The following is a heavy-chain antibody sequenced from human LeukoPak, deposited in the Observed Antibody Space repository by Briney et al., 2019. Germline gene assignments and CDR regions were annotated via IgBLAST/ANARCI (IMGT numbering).Heavy chain of an antibody. CDR1: GGSISSYY. V-gene: IGHV4-59*01. CDR2: IYYSGST. Sequence: SETLSLTCTVSGGSISSYYWSWIRQPPGKGLEWIGYIYYSGSTNYNPSLKSRVTISVDTSKNQFSLKLSSVTAADTAVYYCARSRYCYYMDVWGKGTTVTVSS. CDR3: ARSRYCYYMDV. J-gene: IGHJ6*03.